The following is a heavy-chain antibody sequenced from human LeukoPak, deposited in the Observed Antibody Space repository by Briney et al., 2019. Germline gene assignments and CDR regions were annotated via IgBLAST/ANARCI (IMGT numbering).Heavy chain of an antibody. D-gene: IGHD3-22*01. J-gene: IGHJ4*02. V-gene: IGHV3-48*01. CDR3: ARDVVADSSGYNPIGY. CDR2: ISSSSSTI. CDR1: GFTFSSYS. Sequence: GGSLRLSCAASGFTFSSYSLNWIRQAPGKGLEWVSYISSSSSTIYYADSVKDRFTLSRDNANNALYLQMNSLRGDDTAVYYCARDVVADSSGYNPIGYWGQGTLVTVSS.